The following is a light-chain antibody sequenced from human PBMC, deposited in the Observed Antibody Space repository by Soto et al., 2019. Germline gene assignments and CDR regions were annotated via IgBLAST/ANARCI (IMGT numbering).Light chain of an antibody. CDR2: AAS. CDR1: QSISSY. CDR3: HQSCGTPQT. V-gene: IGKV1-39*01. J-gene: IGKJ1*01. Sequence: EIEMTQSPSSLSAYVGDRVTLTCRASQSISSYLNWYQQRPGQAPKLLIYAASTMHSGIPARFSGRGSGTDFTLTINKLQPEDFAIYHCHQSCGTPQTFGQGSKVDIK.